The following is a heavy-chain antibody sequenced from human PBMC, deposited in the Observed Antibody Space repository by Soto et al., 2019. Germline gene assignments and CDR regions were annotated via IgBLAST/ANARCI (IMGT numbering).Heavy chain of an antibody. Sequence: SETLSLTCTVSDGSINNYYWSWIRQSPERGLEWIGYISYSGSSKVNPSLNSAVSISVDTSKNQFSLKVSSVTAADTAIYYCARHMIRGLSDSFDVWGPGTMVTVSS. CDR2: ISYSGSS. V-gene: IGHV4-59*08. J-gene: IGHJ3*01. CDR3: ARHMIRGLSDSFDV. D-gene: IGHD3-10*01. CDR1: DGSINNYY.